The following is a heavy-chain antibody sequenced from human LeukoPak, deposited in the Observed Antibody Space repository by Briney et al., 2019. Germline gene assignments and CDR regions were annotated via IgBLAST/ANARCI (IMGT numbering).Heavy chain of an antibody. V-gene: IGHV4-59*01. Sequence: SETLSLTCTVSGGSISSYYWSWIRQPPGKGLEWIGYIYYSGSTNYNPSLKSRVTISVDTSKNQFSLKLSSVTAADTAVYYCARGVYDFWSGYYGYYFDYWGQGTLVTVPS. CDR3: ARGVYDFWSGYYGYYFDY. CDR1: GGSISSYY. CDR2: IYYSGST. D-gene: IGHD3-3*01. J-gene: IGHJ4*02.